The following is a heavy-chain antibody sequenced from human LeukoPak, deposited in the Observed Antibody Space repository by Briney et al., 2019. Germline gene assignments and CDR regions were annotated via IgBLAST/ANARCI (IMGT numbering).Heavy chain of an antibody. CDR3: ARGGSSGWYEAGWFDP. Sequence: ASVKVSCKASGYTFTGYYMHWVRQAPGQGLEWMGWINPNSGGTNYAQKFQGRVTMTRDTSISTAYMELSRLRSDDTAVYYCARGGSSGWYEAGWFDPWGQGTLVTVSS. V-gene: IGHV1-2*02. J-gene: IGHJ5*02. CDR1: GYTFTGYY. CDR2: INPNSGGT. D-gene: IGHD6-19*01.